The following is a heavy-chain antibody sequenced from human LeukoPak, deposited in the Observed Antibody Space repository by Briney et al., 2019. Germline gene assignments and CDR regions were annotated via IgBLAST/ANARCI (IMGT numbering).Heavy chain of an antibody. CDR1: GFTFGSYW. Sequence: GGSLRLSCAASGFTFGSYWMSWVRQAPGKGLEWVANIKQDGSEKYYVDSVKGRFTISRDNAKNSLYLQMNSLRAEDTAVYYCAREDPVAGIGYWGQGTLVTVSS. V-gene: IGHV3-7*01. D-gene: IGHD6-19*01. J-gene: IGHJ4*02. CDR2: IKQDGSEK. CDR3: AREDPVAGIGY.